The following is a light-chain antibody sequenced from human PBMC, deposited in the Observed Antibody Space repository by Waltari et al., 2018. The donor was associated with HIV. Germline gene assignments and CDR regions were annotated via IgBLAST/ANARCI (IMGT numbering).Light chain of an antibody. V-gene: IGLV1-40*01. Sequence: QSVLTQPPSVSGATGQRVTISCTGSSPNLGAGYAVHCYQQLPGTGPKLLIYDINNRPSGVPDRFSGSKSGTSASLAITGLQAEDEADYYCQSYDSSLSGVLFGGGTKLTVL. CDR3: QSYDSSLSGVL. CDR2: DIN. J-gene: IGLJ2*01. CDR1: SPNLGAGYA.